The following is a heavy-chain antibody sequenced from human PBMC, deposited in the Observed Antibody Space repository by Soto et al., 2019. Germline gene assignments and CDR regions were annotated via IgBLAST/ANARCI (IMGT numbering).Heavy chain of an antibody. J-gene: IGHJ4*02. Sequence: EVQLLESGGGLVQPGGSLRLSCAASGFTFSNYAMSWVRQVPGKGLQWVSGISDSGGSTYYADSVKGRFAISRDSSKNTLYLQMNSLRAEDTAVYYCSKHLARNYDYVWGTYRYIDYWGQGSLVTVSS. D-gene: IGHD3-16*02. CDR1: GFTFSNYA. V-gene: IGHV3-23*01. CDR3: SKHLARNYDYVWGTYRYIDY. CDR2: ISDSGGST.